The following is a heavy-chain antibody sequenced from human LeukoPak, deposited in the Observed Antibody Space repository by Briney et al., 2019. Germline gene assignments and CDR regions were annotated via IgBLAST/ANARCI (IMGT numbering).Heavy chain of an antibody. J-gene: IGHJ4*02. D-gene: IGHD3-22*01. CDR3: AREPLDDSSGYTLDY. CDR2: ISAYNGNT. V-gene: IGHV1-18*01. Sequence: ASVKVSCKTSGYTFSNYGISWVRQAPGQGLEWMGWISAYNGNTNYAQKLQGRVTMTTDTSTGTAYMELRSLRSDDTAVYYCAREPLDDSSGYTLDYWGQGTLVTVSS. CDR1: GYTFSNYG.